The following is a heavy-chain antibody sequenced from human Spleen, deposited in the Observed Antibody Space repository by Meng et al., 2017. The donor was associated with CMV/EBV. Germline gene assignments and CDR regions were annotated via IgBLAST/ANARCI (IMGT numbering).Heavy chain of an antibody. J-gene: IGHJ5*02. Sequence: ASVKVSCKASGYTFTGYYMHWVRQAPGQGLEWTGWINPNSGGTNYAQKFQGRVTMTRDTSISTAYMELSRLRSDDTAVYYCASQGPYCSSTSCRGYWFDPWGQGTLVTVSS. CDR2: INPNSGGT. D-gene: IGHD2-2*01. CDR3: ASQGPYCSSTSCRGYWFDP. V-gene: IGHV1-2*02. CDR1: GYTFTGYY.